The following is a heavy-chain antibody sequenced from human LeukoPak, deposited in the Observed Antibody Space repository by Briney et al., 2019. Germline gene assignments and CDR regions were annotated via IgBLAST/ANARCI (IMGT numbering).Heavy chain of an antibody. CDR2: INHSGST. Sequence: SETLSLTCAVYGGSFSGYYWSWIRQPPGKGLEWIGEINHSGSTNYNPSLKSRVTISVDTSKNQFSLKLSSVTAADTAVYYCARRAGTRWWYYYYYMDVWGKGTTVTISS. V-gene: IGHV4-34*01. CDR3: ARRAGTRWWYYYYYMDV. D-gene: IGHD2-15*01. CDR1: GGSFSGYY. J-gene: IGHJ6*03.